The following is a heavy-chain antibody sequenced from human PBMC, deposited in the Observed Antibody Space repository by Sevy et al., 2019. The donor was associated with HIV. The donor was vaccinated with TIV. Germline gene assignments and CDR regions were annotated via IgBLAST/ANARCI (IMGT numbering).Heavy chain of an antibody. J-gene: IGHJ4*02. CDR2: IWYDGAYQ. CDR3: ARGGYYYANADYYSLDS. V-gene: IGHV3-33*01. CDR1: GFTFSNYA. D-gene: IGHD3-10*01. Sequence: GGSLRLSCAATGFTFSNYAMHWVRQAPGKGMEWVAIIWYDGAYQYHGDSVKGRFTISRDNSKNTLYLQMNKVRVEDTGVKYCARGGYYYANADYYSLDSWGQGTLVTVSS.